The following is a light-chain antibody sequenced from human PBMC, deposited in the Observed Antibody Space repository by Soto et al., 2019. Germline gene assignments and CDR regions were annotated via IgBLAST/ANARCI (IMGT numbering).Light chain of an antibody. CDR2: GAS. J-gene: IGKJ4*01. Sequence: EIVMTQSPATLSVSPGERATLSCRASQSVSSKLAGYQQKPGQAPRLLIYGASTRATGIPARFSGSGSGTEFTLTISSLQSEDFAVYYCQQYNKWPPLTFGGGTKVEIK. CDR3: QQYNKWPPLT. V-gene: IGKV3-15*01. CDR1: QSVSSK.